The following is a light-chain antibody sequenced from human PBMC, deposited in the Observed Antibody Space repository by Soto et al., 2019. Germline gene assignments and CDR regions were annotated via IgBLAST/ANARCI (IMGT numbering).Light chain of an antibody. CDR3: ETWDSNTRV. CDR2: LEGSGSY. CDR1: SGHSSYI. Sequence: QPVLTQSSSASASLGSSVKLTCTLCSGHSSYIIAWHHQQPGKAPRYLMKLEGSGSYNKGSGVPDRFSGSSSGADRYLTISNLQFEDEANYYCETWDSNTRVFGGGTKLTVL. J-gene: IGLJ2*01. V-gene: IGLV4-60*02.